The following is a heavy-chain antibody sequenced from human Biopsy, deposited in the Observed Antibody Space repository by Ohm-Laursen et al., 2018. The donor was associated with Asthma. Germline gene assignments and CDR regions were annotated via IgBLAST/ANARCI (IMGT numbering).Heavy chain of an antibody. CDR2: ISVYNGNT. V-gene: IGHV1-18*01. Sequence: DSVKVSCKTSGYTFNSAGITWVRQVPGQGLEWMGWISVYNGNTKVAQKLQDRVTMITDTSTSTAYMELRSLRSDDTAVYFCARAVDYSHYYGIDVWGQGTTVTVS. CDR3: ARAVDYSHYYGIDV. J-gene: IGHJ6*02. D-gene: IGHD3-10*01. CDR1: GYTFNSAG.